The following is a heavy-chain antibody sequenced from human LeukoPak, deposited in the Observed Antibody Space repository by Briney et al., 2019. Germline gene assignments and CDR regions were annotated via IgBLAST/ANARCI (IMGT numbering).Heavy chain of an antibody. D-gene: IGHD4-17*01. CDR3: TTDFGDYGAR. CDR1: GISFSGAW. Sequence: PGGALRLSCAASGISFSGAWMAWVRHPPGKGLEWVGRIKSKTYGETADYIAPVKGRFTISRDDSKTTLYLQMNSLKTEDTAVYYCTTDFGDYGARWGQGTLVTVSS. V-gene: IGHV3-15*01. CDR2: IKSKTYGETA. J-gene: IGHJ4*02.